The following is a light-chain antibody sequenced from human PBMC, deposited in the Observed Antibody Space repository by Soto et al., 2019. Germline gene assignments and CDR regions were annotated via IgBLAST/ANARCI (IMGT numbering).Light chain of an antibody. Sequence: EIVLTQSPGTLSLSPGERATLSCRASQSVSNSYLAWYQQKPGQAPRLLIYAASSRATGIPDRFSGSGSGTDFTLTISGLEPEDFAVYYCQKYASSRTFGQGTKVEIK. CDR2: AAS. V-gene: IGKV3-20*01. J-gene: IGKJ1*01. CDR3: QKYASSRT. CDR1: QSVSNSY.